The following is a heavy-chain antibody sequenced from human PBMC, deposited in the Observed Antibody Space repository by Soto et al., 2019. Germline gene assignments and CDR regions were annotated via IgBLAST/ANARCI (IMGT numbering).Heavy chain of an antibody. V-gene: IGHV3-23*01. J-gene: IGHJ4*02. CDR3: AKFKVEYYDSSGFVDY. CDR2: ISGSGGST. Sequence: EVQLLESGGGLVQPGGSLRLSCAASGFTFSSYAMSWVRQAPGKGLEWVSAISGSGGSTYYADSVKGRFTISRDNSKNTLDLQMNSLRAEDTAVYYCAKFKVEYYDSSGFVDYWGQGTLVTVSS. CDR1: GFTFSSYA. D-gene: IGHD3-22*01.